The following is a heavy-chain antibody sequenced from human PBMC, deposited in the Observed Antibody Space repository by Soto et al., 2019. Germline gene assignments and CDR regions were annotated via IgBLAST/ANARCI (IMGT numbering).Heavy chain of an antibody. Sequence: EVPLLESGGDLVQPGGSLRLSCAASGFTFTSYAMSWLRQAPGKGLEWVSAITGGGDNTYYADSVKGRFTISRDNSKNTLYLQMNSLRAEDTAFYYCTQDGGSRDWLTVNWGQGTLVTVSS. D-gene: IGHD3-9*01. J-gene: IGHJ4*02. CDR2: ITGGGDNT. CDR1: GFTFTSYA. V-gene: IGHV3-23*01. CDR3: TQDGGSRDWLTVN.